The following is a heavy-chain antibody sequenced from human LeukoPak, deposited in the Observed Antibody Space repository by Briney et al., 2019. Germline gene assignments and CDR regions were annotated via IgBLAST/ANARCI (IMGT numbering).Heavy chain of an antibody. CDR3: AADRDYYGSGGDAFDL. D-gene: IGHD3-10*01. CDR1: GYTFTGYY. CDR2: INPNSGGT. V-gene: IGHV1-2*02. Sequence: ASVKVSCKASGYTFTGYYMHWVRQAPGQGLEWMGWINPNSGGTNYAQKFQGRVTMTRDTSISTAYMELSRLRSDDTAMYYCAADRDYYGSGGDAFDLWGQGTMVTVSS. J-gene: IGHJ3*01.